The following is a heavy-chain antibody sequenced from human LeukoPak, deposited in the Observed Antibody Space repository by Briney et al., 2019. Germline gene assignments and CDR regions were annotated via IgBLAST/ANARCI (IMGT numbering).Heavy chain of an antibody. J-gene: IGHJ4*02. Sequence: PSETLSLTCTVSGGSISSYYWSWIRQPPGKGLEWIGYIYYSGSTNYNPSLKSRVTISVDTSKNQFSLKLSSVTAADTAVYYCARDSGYDSSGYYWAYFDYWGQGTLVTVSS. CDR3: ARDSGYDSSGYYWAYFDY. CDR2: IYYSGST. CDR1: GGSISSYY. D-gene: IGHD3-22*01. V-gene: IGHV4-59*01.